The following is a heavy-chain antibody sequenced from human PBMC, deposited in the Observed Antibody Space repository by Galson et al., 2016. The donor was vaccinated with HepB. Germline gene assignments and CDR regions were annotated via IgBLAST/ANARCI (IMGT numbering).Heavy chain of an antibody. CDR1: GFTFTTYG. CDR3: ATRDDLYRGF. D-gene: IGHD5-24*01. V-gene: IGHV3-48*04. CDR2: ISSGSSTI. Sequence: SLRLSCAASGFTFTTYGMNWVRQAPGKGLEWVSYISSGSSTIHYADSVKGRFTISRDNAKNSVYLQMNSLRAEDTGVYYCATRDDLYRGFWGQGTLVTVSS. J-gene: IGHJ4*02.